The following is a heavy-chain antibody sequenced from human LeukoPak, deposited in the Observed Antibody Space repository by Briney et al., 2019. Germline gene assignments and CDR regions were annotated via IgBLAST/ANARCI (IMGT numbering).Heavy chain of an antibody. J-gene: IGHJ3*02. Sequence: SETLSLTCAVYGGSFSGYYWSWIRQPPGKGLEWIGEINHSGSTNYNPSLKSRVTISVDTSKNQFSLKLSSVTAADTAVYYCARGVGTPNDALGIWGQGTMVTVSS. CDR1: GGSFSGYY. D-gene: IGHD2-15*01. V-gene: IGHV4-34*01. CDR2: INHSGST. CDR3: ARGVGTPNDALGI.